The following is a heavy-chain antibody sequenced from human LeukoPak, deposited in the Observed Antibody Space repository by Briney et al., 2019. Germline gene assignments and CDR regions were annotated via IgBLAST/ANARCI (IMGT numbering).Heavy chain of an antibody. D-gene: IGHD3-22*01. Sequence: GGSLRLSCAASGFTFSSYAMHWVRQAPGKGLEWVAVISYDGSNKYYADSVKGRFTISRDNSKNTLYLQMNSLRAEDTAVYYCARAKDRYYDSSGYYGFSSWGQGTLVTVSS. V-gene: IGHV3-30-3*01. CDR3: ARAKDRYYDSSGYYGFSS. CDR1: GFTFSSYA. J-gene: IGHJ4*02. CDR2: ISYDGSNK.